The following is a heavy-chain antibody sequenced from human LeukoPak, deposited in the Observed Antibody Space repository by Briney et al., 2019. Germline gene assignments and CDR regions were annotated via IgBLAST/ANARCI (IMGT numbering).Heavy chain of an antibody. CDR2: ISAYNGNT. CDR3: ARDQGYCSSTSCYIPFDY. J-gene: IGHJ4*02. D-gene: IGHD2-2*02. Sequence: ASVKVSCKASGYTFTSYGISWVRQAPGQGLEWMGWISAYNGNTNYAQKLQGRVTMTTDTSTSTAYMELRSLRSDDTAVYYCARDQGYCSSTSCYIPFDYWGQGTLVTVSS. V-gene: IGHV1-18*01. CDR1: GYTFTSYG.